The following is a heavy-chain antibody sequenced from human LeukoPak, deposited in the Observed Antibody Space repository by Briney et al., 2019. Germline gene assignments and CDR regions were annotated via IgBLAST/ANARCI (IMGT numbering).Heavy chain of an antibody. CDR2: IYYSGST. J-gene: IGHJ4*02. D-gene: IGHD3-22*01. CDR3: ARTYYYESSGYYYFDY. CDR1: GGSISRYY. Sequence: SETLSLTCTVSGGSISRYYWSWIRQPPGKGLEWIGYIYYSGSTNYNPSLKSRVTISIDTSKNQFSLKLSSVTAADTAVYYCARTYYYESSGYYYFDYWGQGTLVTVSS. V-gene: IGHV4-59*01.